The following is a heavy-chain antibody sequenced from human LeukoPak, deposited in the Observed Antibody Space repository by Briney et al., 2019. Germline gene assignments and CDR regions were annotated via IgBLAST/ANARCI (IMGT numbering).Heavy chain of an antibody. CDR1: GFTFSSYS. Sequence: PGRSLRLSCAASGFTFSSYSMHWVRQAPGKGLEWVAVISYDGSNKYYADSVKGRFTISRDNSKNTLYLQMNSLRAEDTAVYYCAKDHGYSSSSANDYWGQGTLVTVSS. V-gene: IGHV3-30*18. CDR2: ISYDGSNK. CDR3: AKDHGYSSSSANDY. J-gene: IGHJ4*02. D-gene: IGHD6-6*01.